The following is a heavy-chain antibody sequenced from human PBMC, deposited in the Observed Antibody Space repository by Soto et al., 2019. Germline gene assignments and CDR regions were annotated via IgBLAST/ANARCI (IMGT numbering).Heavy chain of an antibody. D-gene: IGHD4-17*01. Sequence: EVQLVESGGGLVQPGGSLRLSCAASGFNFGGSWMTWVRQALGKGLEWLAKINPDGSGEYYVDSVKGRFTISRDNAESSLFFQMDSLRDEDTAVYFCAREHYVGLEYWGQGTLVTVSS. CDR1: GFNFGGSW. V-gene: IGHV3-7*04. CDR2: INPDGSGE. J-gene: IGHJ1*01. CDR3: AREHYVGLEY.